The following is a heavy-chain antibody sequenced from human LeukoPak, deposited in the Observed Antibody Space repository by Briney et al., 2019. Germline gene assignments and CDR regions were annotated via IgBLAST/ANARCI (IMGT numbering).Heavy chain of an antibody. CDR1: GVSISSGGYY. CDR2: IYHSGST. V-gene: IGHV4-30-2*01. CDR3: ARSYYDSSDYYFTS. J-gene: IGHJ4*02. Sequence: SETLSLTCTVSGVSISSGGYYWSWIRQPPGKGLEWIGYIYHSGSTYYNPSLKSRVTISVDRSKNQFSLKLSSVTAADTAVYYCARSYYDSSDYYFTSWGQGILVTVSS. D-gene: IGHD3-22*01.